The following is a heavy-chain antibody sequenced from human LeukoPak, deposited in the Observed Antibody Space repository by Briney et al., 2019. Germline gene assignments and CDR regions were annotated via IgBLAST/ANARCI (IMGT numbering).Heavy chain of an antibody. CDR3: ARDLGYCNLNRCYDWFDP. J-gene: IGHJ5*02. V-gene: IGHV1-24*01. Sequence: GASVKVSCKVSGNRLITTSIHWVRQGPGKGLEWMGGFDPENGETVYAQGFQGRVTMTEDTSKDTVYMELSSLRSEDTAVYYCARDLGYCNLNRCYDWFDPWGQGTLVTVSS. CDR2: FDPENGET. CDR1: GNRLITTS. D-gene: IGHD2-2*01.